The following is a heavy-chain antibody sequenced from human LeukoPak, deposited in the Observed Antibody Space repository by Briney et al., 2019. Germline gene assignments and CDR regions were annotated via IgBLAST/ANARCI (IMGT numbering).Heavy chain of an antibody. J-gene: IGHJ4*02. D-gene: IGHD1-26*01. Sequence: ASVKVSCKASGYTFTSYGISWVRQAPGQGLEWMGWISAYNGNTNYAQKLQGRVTMTTDTSTSTAYMELRSLRSDDTAVYYCARDLRWVGAPSPRFDYWGQGTLVTVSS. V-gene: IGHV1-18*01. CDR1: GYTFTSYG. CDR3: ARDLRWVGAPSPRFDY. CDR2: ISAYNGNT.